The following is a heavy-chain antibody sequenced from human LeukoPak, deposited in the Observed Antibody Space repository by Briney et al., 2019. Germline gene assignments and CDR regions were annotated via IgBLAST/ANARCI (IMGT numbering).Heavy chain of an antibody. CDR1: GYSITSGFY. CDR2: IYHSGTT. D-gene: IGHD4-17*01. J-gene: IGHJ5*02. V-gene: IGHV4-38-2*01. Sequence: PSEILSLTXAVSGYSITSGFYWGWIREFPGKGLEWIGSIYHSGTTYYNPSLKSRVTVTVDTSKNQFSLRLRSVTAADTAVFYCGRSRGYGDYDHWGQGTLVTVSS. CDR3: GRSRGYGDYDH.